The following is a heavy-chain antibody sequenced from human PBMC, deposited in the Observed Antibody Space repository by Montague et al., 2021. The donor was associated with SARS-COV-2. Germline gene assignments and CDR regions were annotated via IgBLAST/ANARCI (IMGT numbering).Heavy chain of an antibody. CDR1: GFSLNTDGVG. CDR2: IYWDGDQ. V-gene: IGHV2-5*02. J-gene: IGHJ3*01. Sequence: PALVKPTQTLTLTCVFSGFSLNTDGVGGAWIRRPPGKALEWLALIYWDGDQRYSPSLKTRLTITKDTSKNRVVLTMTNLDPVNTATYYCARRYDFYRAEAFDVWGQGTMLTVSS. D-gene: IGHD3-3*01. CDR3: ARRYDFYRAEAFDV.